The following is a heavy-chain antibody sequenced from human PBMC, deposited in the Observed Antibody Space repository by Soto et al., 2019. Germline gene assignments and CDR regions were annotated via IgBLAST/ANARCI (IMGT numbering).Heavy chain of an antibody. CDR3: AKDFHDSSGYFDY. CDR2: ISGSGGST. CDR1: GFTFSSYA. D-gene: IGHD3-22*01. J-gene: IGHJ4*02. Sequence: VGSLRLSCAASGFTFSSYAMSWVRQAPGKGLEWVSAISGSGGSTYYADSVKGRFTISRDNSKNTLYLQMNSLRAEDTAVYYCAKDFHDSSGYFDYWGQGTLVTVSS. V-gene: IGHV3-23*01.